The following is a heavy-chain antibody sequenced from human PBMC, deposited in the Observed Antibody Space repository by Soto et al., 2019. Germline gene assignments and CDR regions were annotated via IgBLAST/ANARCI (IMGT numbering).Heavy chain of an antibody. V-gene: IGHV3-9*01. CDR2: ISGSGGSI. CDR1: GFTCDDYA. Sequence: GGALRLYCAASGFTCDDYAMHWVRQAPGKGLEWVSGISGSGGSIGNADSVKGRFTISRDNSKNTLYLQMDSLRAEDTAVYYCAKFFVGTGGSSGWPWYFDHWGQGTLVTVSS. D-gene: IGHD6-25*01. CDR3: AKFFVGTGGSSGWPWYFDH. J-gene: IGHJ4*02.